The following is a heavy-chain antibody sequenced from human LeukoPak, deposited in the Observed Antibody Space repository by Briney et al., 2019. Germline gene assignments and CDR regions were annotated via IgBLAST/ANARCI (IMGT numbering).Heavy chain of an antibody. J-gene: IGHJ4*02. Sequence: SVEVSCKASGGTFSSYAISWVRQAPGQGLEWMGRIIPIFGTANYAQKFQGRVTITTDESTSTAYMELSSLRSEDTAVYYCARNVLRFLEWLSPLDYWGQGTLVTVSS. CDR2: IIPIFGTA. V-gene: IGHV1-69*05. CDR1: GGTFSSYA. CDR3: ARNVLRFLEWLSPLDY. D-gene: IGHD3-3*01.